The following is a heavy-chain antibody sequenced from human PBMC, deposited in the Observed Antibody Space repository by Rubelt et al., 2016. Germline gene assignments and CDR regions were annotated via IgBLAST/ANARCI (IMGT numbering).Heavy chain of an antibody. V-gene: IGHV1-69*01. Sequence: QVQLVQSGAEVKKPGSSVKVSCKASGGTFSSYAISWVRQAPGQGLEWMGGIIPIFGTANYAQKFQGRVTITADESTSTAYMELSSLRSEDTAVYYCARDNYDFWSGQQYYYYGMDVWGQGTTVTVSS. J-gene: IGHJ6*02. CDR3: ARDNYDFWSGQQYYYYGMDV. CDR1: GGTFSSYA. D-gene: IGHD3-3*01. CDR2: IIPIFGTA.